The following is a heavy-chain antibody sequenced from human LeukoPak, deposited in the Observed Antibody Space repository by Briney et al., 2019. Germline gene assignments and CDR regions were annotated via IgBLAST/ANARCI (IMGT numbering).Heavy chain of an antibody. CDR2: ISGSGGST. D-gene: IGHD4-17*01. CDR3: AKYYGDYAYYYYMDV. V-gene: IGHV3-23*01. Sequence: GGSLRLSCAASGFTFSSYAMSWVRQAPGKGLEWVSAISGSGGSTYYADSVKGRFTISRDNSKNTLYLQMSSLRAEDTAVYYCAKYYGDYAYYYYMDVWGKGTTVTVSS. J-gene: IGHJ6*03. CDR1: GFTFSSYA.